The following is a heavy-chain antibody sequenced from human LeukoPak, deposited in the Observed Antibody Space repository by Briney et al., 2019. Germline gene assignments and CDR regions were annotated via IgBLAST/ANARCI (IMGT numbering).Heavy chain of an antibody. J-gene: IGHJ6*03. CDR3: ARATPEQYSSSWGYYYYYMDV. CDR2: IYYSGST. D-gene: IGHD6-13*01. V-gene: IGHV4-59*01. CDR1: GGSFSGYY. Sequence: PSETLSLTCAVYGGSFSGYYWSWIRQPPGKGLEWIGYIYYSGSTNYNPSLKSRVTISVDTSKNQFSLKLSSVTAADTAVYYCARATPEQYSSSWGYYYYYMDVRGKGTTVTVSS.